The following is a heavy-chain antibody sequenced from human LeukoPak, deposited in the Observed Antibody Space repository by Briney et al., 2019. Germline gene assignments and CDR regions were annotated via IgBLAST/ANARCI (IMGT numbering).Heavy chain of an antibody. Sequence: GGSLRLSCAASGFTFSNHGMHWVRQAPGRGLEWVAVIWYDGSNKYYADSVKGRFTFSRDNSKNTLYLQMNSLRVEDTAVYYCARDRGVDYFDYWGQGTLVTVSS. D-gene: IGHD3-3*01. V-gene: IGHV3-33*01. CDR1: GFTFSNHG. CDR3: ARDRGVDYFDY. J-gene: IGHJ4*02. CDR2: IWYDGSNK.